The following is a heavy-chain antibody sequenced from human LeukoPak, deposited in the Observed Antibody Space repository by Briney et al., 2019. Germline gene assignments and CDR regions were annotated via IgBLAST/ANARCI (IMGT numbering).Heavy chain of an antibody. J-gene: IGHJ4*02. V-gene: IGHV3-30-3*01. CDR2: ISYDGSNK. CDR1: GFTFSSYA. CDR3: AKDTSSGSLYDY. Sequence: GGSLRPSCAASGFTFSSYAMHWVRQAPGKGLEWVAVISYDGSNKYYADSVKGRFTISRDNSKNTLYLQMNSLRAEDTAVYYCAKDTSSGSLYDYWGQGTMVTVSS. D-gene: IGHD6-19*01.